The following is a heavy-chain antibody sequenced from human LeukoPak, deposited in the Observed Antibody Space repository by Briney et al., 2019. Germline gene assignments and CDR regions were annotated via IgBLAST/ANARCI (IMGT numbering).Heavy chain of an antibody. CDR3: TTDNYDFWSGFRSLSS. D-gene: IGHD3-3*01. J-gene: IGHJ5*02. CDR2: IKSKTDGGTT. CDR1: GFTFSSYA. V-gene: IGHV3-15*01. Sequence: PGGSLRLSCAASGFTFSSYAMSWVRQAPGKGLEWVGRIKSKTDGGTTDYAAPVKGRFIISRDDSTNTLYVQMNSLKTEDTAVYYCTTDNYDFWSGFRSLSSWGQGTLVTVSS.